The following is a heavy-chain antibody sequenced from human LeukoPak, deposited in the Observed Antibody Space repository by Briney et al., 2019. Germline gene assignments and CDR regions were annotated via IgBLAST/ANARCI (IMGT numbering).Heavy chain of an antibody. CDR1: GFTFSSYE. D-gene: IGHD5-18*01. Sequence: GGSLRLSCAASGFTFSSYEMNWVRQAPGKGLEWVSYISSSGSTIYYADSVKGRFTISRDNAKNSLYLQMNSLRAEDTAVYYCAREAGYSYGSNWFDPWGQGTLVTVSS. CDR2: ISSSGSTI. J-gene: IGHJ5*02. CDR3: AREAGYSYGSNWFDP. V-gene: IGHV3-48*03.